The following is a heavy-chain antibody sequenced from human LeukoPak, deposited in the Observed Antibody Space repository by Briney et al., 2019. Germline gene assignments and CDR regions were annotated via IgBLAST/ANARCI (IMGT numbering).Heavy chain of an antibody. D-gene: IGHD5-18*01. J-gene: IGHJ6*02. CDR3: AKDIEGYSYGFTVYYGMDV. CDR2: ISGSGGST. Sequence: GGSLRLSCAASGFTFSSYAMSWVRQAPVKGLEWVSAISGSGGSTYYADSVKGRFTISRDNSKNTLYLQMNSLRAEDTAVYYCAKDIEGYSYGFTVYYGMDVWGQGTTVTVSS. CDR1: GFTFSSYA. V-gene: IGHV3-23*01.